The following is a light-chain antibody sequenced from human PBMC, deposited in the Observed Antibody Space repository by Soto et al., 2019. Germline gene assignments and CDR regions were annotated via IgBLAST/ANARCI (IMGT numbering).Light chain of an antibody. CDR1: RSDVGGYNY. CDR2: DVS. V-gene: IGLV2-14*01. J-gene: IGLJ2*01. CDR3: SSYTSSSAGV. Sequence: QSVLTQPASVSGSPGQSITISCTGTRSDVGGYNYVSWYQQHPGKAPQLMIYDVSNRPSGVSNRFSGSKSGNTASLTISGLQAEDEADYYCSSYTSSSAGVFGGGTKVTVL.